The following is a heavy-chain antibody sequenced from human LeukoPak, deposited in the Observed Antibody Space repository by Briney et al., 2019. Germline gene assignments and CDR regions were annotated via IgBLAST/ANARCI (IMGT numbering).Heavy chain of an antibody. CDR1: GGSITSYY. CDR2: INHSGST. Sequence: SETLSLTCTVSGGSITSYYWNWIRQPPGKGLEWIGEINHSGSTNYNPSLKSRVTISVDTSKNQFSLKLSSVTAADTAVYYCARGRGGSSWPLYYYGMDVWGQGTTVTVSS. V-gene: IGHV4-34*01. D-gene: IGHD6-13*01. J-gene: IGHJ6*02. CDR3: ARGRGGSSWPLYYYGMDV.